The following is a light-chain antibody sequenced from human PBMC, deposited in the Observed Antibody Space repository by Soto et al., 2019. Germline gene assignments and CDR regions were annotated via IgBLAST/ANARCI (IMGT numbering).Light chain of an antibody. CDR2: GGS. CDR3: QQIYTTPLT. CDR1: QSIGSY. J-gene: IGKJ4*02. Sequence: DLQMTQSPSSLSATLEDRVTIXXRASQSIGSYLNWYNQKPGEAPTIXMHGGSILQSGVPPRCSGGRWWTDFTLTISSLQPEDFASYYCQQIYTTPLTCGEGTKVDI. V-gene: IGKV1-39*01.